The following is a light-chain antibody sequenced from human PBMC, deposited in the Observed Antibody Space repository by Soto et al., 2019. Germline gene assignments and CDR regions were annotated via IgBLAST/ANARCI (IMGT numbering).Light chain of an antibody. CDR3: QQYGSSILFT. V-gene: IGKV3-20*01. J-gene: IGKJ3*01. CDR2: GAS. CDR1: QSVSSSY. Sequence: ESVFTQSPGTLSLSPGERATLSCRASQSVSSSYLAWYQQKPGQAPRLLIYGASSRATGIPDRFSGSGSGTDFTLTISRLEPEDFAVYYCQQYGSSILFTFGPGTKVDIK.